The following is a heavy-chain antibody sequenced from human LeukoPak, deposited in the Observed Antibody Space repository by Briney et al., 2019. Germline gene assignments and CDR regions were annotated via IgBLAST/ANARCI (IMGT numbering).Heavy chain of an antibody. CDR2: INPSGGST. CDR3: ARDPGGYCSGGSCQPEYYFDY. Sequence: GASVKVSCKASGYTFTSYYMHWVRQAPGQGLEWMGIINPSGGSTSYAQKFQGRVTMTRDTSTSTVYMELSSLRSEDTAVYYCARDPGGYCSGGSCQPEYYFDYWGQGTLVTVSS. CDR1: GYTFTSYY. V-gene: IGHV1-46*01. D-gene: IGHD2-15*01. J-gene: IGHJ4*02.